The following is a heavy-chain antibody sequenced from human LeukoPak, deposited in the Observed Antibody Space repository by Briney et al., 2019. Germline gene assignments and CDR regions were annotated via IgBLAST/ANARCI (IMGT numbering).Heavy chain of an antibody. CDR2: ISSSGTTI. J-gene: IGHJ3*02. V-gene: IGHV3-48*03. CDR3: ARELRTPYDILGRGNAFDI. CDR1: GFAFSSYE. D-gene: IGHD3-9*01. Sequence: GGSLRLSCAASGFAFSSYEMNWVRQAPGKGLEWVSYISSSGTTIYYADSVKGRFTISRDNAKNSLYLQMNSLRAEDTAVYYCARELRTPYDILGRGNAFDIWGQGTMVTVSS.